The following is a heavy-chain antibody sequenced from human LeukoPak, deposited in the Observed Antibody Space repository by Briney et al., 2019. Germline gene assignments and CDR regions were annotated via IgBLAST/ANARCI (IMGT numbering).Heavy chain of an antibody. D-gene: IGHD3-10*01. Sequence: PSETLSLTCAVYGGSFSGYYWSWIRQPPGKGLEWIGEINHSGSTNYNPSLKSRVTISVDTSKNQFSLKLSSVTAADTAVYYCARVDEVRGVMLYYYYGMDVWGQGTTVTVSS. V-gene: IGHV4-34*01. CDR2: INHSGST. CDR3: ARVDEVRGVMLYYYYGMDV. CDR1: GGSFSGYY. J-gene: IGHJ6*02.